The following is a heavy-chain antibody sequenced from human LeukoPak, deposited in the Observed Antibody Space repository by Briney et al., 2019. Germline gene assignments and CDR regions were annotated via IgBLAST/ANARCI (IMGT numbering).Heavy chain of an antibody. CDR3: ARVDFQH. CDR2: ISCDGSNK. CDR1: GFTFSSYA. Sequence: GGSLRLSCAASGFTFSSYAIHWVRQAPGKGLEWVAVISCDGSNKYYADSVKGRFTISRDNSKNTLYLQMNSLRAEDTAVYYCARVDFQHWGQGTLVTVSS. J-gene: IGHJ1*01. V-gene: IGHV3-30*04.